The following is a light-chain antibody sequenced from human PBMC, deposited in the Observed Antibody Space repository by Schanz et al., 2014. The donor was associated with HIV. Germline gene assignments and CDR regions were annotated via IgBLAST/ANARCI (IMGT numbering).Light chain of an antibody. Sequence: SVLTQPPSVSGAPGQRGTISCTGSSSNIGAGFGLHWYQQLPGTAPKLLIYGNSNRPSGVPARFSGSKSGTSASLAITGLQAEDEADYYCSTWDDTLDGPVFGGGTKLTVL. V-gene: IGLV1-40*01. CDR3: STWDDTLDGPV. CDR2: GNS. J-gene: IGLJ2*01. CDR1: SSNIGAGFG.